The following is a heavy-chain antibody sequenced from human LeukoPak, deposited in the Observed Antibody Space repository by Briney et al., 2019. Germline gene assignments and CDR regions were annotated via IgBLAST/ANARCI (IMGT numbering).Heavy chain of an antibody. D-gene: IGHD3-22*01. J-gene: IGHJ3*02. CDR3: ASYYYDSSGYWVHAFDI. CDR1: GFTFSSYE. CDR2: ISSSGRTI. V-gene: IGHV3-48*03. Sequence: PGGSLRLSCAVSGFTFSSYEMNWVRQAPGEGLEWVLYISSSGRTIYNADSVKGRFTISRDNAKNSLYLQMKSLRAEATAVYYCASYYYDSSGYWVHAFDIWGQGTMVTVSS.